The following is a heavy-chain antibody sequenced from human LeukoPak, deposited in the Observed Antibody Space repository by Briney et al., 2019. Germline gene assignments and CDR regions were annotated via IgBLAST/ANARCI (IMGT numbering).Heavy chain of an antibody. Sequence: SVKVSCKASGGTFSSYAISWVRQAPGQGLEWMGRIIPILGIANYAQKFQGRVTITADKSTSTAYMELSSLRSEDTAVYYCARASMVADYFDYWGQGTLVTVSS. V-gene: IGHV1-69*04. J-gene: IGHJ4*02. D-gene: IGHD3-10*01. CDR3: ARASMVADYFDY. CDR2: IIPILGIA. CDR1: GGTFSSYA.